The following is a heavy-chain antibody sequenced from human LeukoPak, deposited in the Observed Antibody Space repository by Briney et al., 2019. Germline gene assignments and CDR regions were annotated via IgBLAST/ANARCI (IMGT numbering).Heavy chain of an antibody. CDR1: GFTFSRYA. D-gene: IGHD6-13*01. CDR3: AKERGTGYSSSWYSWFDP. CDR2: ISGSGGST. J-gene: IGHJ5*02. V-gene: IGHV3-23*01. Sequence: PGGSLRLSCAASGFTFSRYAMSWVRQAPGKGLEWVSAISGSGGSTYYADSVKGRFTISRDNSKNTLYLQMNSLRAEDTAVYYCAKERGTGYSSSWYSWFDPWGQGTLVTVSS.